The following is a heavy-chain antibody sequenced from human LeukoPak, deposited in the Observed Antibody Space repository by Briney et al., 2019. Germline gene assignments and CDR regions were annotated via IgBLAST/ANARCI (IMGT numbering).Heavy chain of an antibody. CDR1: GFGISTYS. CDR3: ARDRYDSSVGGMDV. V-gene: IGHV3-21*06. J-gene: IGHJ6*02. CDR2: ISSSGKYV. Sequence: GGSLRLSCSAAGFGISTYSMNWVRQAPGKGLEWVSFISSSGKYVYYGDSVKGRFTLSRDDAKNELYLQMNSLRAEDTALYYCARDRYDSSVGGMDVWGQGTTVTVSS. D-gene: IGHD6-6*01.